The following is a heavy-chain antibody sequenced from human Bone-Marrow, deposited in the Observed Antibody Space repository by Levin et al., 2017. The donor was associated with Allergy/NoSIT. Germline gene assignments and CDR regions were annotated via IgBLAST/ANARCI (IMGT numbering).Heavy chain of an antibody. J-gene: IGHJ5*02. CDR1: GFTFSDYA. CDR3: AKDSNSYDSINWFDP. Sequence: QAGGSLRLSCAASGFTFSDYAMHWIRQAPGKGLEWVSTISGRGDYRYYADSVKGRFTISRDNSNNTLFLQLNTLRAEDTAIYHCAKDSNSYDSINWFDPWGQGTLVTVSS. V-gene: IGHV3-23*01. CDR2: ISGRGDYR. D-gene: IGHD3-22*01.